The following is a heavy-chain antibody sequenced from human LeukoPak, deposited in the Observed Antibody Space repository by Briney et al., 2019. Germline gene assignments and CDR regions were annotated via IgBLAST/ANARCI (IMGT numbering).Heavy chain of an antibody. CDR3: ALTTVTTYSFDY. Sequence: GGSLRLSCAASGFTFSNYWMTWVRQAPGKGLEWVSAISGSGGSKYYADSVKGRFTISRDNSKNTLYLQMNSLRAEDTAVYYCALTTVTTYSFDYWGQGTLVTVSS. CDR2: ISGSGGSK. V-gene: IGHV3-23*01. CDR1: GFTFSNYW. D-gene: IGHD4-17*01. J-gene: IGHJ4*02.